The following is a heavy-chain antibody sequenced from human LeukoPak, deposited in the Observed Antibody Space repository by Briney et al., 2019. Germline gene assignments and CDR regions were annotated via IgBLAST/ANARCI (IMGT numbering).Heavy chain of an antibody. D-gene: IGHD3-22*01. CDR3: ARGRYYDSSGYLGDLDY. CDR2: INPNSGGT. Sequence: ASVKVSCKASGYTCTGYYMHWVRQAAGQGLEWMGWINPNSGGTNYAQKFQGWVTMTRDTSISTAYMELSRLRSDDTAVYYCARGRYYDSSGYLGDLDYWGQGTLVTVSS. J-gene: IGHJ4*02. CDR1: GYTCTGYY. V-gene: IGHV1-2*04.